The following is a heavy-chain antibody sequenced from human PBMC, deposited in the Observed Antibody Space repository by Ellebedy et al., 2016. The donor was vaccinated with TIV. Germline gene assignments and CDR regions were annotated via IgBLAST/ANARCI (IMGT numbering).Heavy chain of an antibody. Sequence: GGSLRLSXAASGFNFGGYSMNWVRQAPGKGLEWVASISSSGNHKYYADSLKGRITISRDNAKNSMELEINNLRVDDTAVYYCARDRWIQLWQAFDYWGQGTPVTVSS. CDR1: GFNFGGYS. CDR3: ARDRWIQLWQAFDY. V-gene: IGHV3-21*01. J-gene: IGHJ4*02. D-gene: IGHD5-18*01. CDR2: ISSSGNHK.